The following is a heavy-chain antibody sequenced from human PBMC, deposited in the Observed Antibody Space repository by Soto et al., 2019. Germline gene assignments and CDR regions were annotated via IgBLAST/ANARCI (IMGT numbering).Heavy chain of an antibody. CDR3: ARGQGMTTINHFDS. CDR1: GGSFNGYY. Sequence: SETLSLTCAVYGGSFNGYYWSWIRQPPGKGLEWIAEINHSGNTNYNPSLKSRVTISVDTSKNQFSLKLSSVTAADTAVYYCARGQGMTTINHFDSWGRGTLVTVSS. D-gene: IGHD4-4*01. CDR2: INHSGNT. J-gene: IGHJ4*02. V-gene: IGHV4-34*01.